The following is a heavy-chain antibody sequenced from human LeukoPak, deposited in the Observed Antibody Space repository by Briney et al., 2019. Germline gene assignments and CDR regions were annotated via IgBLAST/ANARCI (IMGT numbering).Heavy chain of an antibody. V-gene: IGHV3-66*01. CDR1: GFTVSSNY. J-gene: IGHJ3*01. D-gene: IGHD2-21*02. CDR3: ARGHHVVVSTATCASDAFDL. CDR2: IYSGGST. Sequence: GGSLRLSCAASGFTVSSNYMSWVRQAPGKGLEWVSVIYSGGSTYYADSVKGRFTISRDNSKNTLYLQMNSLRAEDTAVYYCARGHHVVVSTATCASDAFDLWGQGTMVTVSS.